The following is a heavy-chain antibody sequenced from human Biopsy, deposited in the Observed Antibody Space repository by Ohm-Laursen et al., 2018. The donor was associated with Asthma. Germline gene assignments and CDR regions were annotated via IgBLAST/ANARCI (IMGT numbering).Heavy chain of an antibody. CDR1: GFVFSQCG. V-gene: IGHV3-30*03. D-gene: IGHD3-22*01. CDR3: ARQSGQDYGDSSGFDI. J-gene: IGHJ3*02. CDR2: VSSDGHNK. Sequence: SLRLSCTASGFVFSQCGMHWVRQGPGKELEWVALVSSDGHNKYYEDSVKGRFTISRDNSRNRLYLQINRLTVGDSAVYFCARQSGQDYGDSSGFDIWGQGTKVAVSS.